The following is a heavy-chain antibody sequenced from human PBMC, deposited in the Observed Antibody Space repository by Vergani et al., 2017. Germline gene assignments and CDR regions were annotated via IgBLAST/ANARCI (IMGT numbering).Heavy chain of an antibody. CDR1: GYSISSGYY. J-gene: IGHJ6*04. CDR3: AREYYDFWSGYQGGDV. CDR2: IYHSGST. V-gene: IGHV4-38-2*01. D-gene: IGHD3-3*01. Sequence: QVQLQESGPGLVKPSETLSLTCAVSGYSISSGYYWGWIRPPPGKGLEWIGSIYHSGSTYYNPSLKSRVTISVDTSKNQFSLKLSSVTAADTAVYYCAREYYDFWSGYQGGDVWGKGTTVTVSS.